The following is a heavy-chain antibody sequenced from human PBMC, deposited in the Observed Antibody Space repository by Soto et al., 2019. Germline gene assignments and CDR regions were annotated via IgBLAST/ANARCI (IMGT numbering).Heavy chain of an antibody. J-gene: IGHJ6*03. CDR3: ARESGAATATLDYYYFDMDV. CDR2: INPNGGVT. Sequence: QVQLVQSGAEVKKPGASVTVSCRSSGDTFNDYYIHWVRQAPGQGLEWMGWINPNGGVTKYAQKFQGWVSMTRDTSFRTVYMHLSRLRSDDTAVYYCARESGAATATLDYYYFDMDVWGTGTTVIVSS. CDR1: GDTFNDYY. V-gene: IGHV1-2*04. D-gene: IGHD6-25*01.